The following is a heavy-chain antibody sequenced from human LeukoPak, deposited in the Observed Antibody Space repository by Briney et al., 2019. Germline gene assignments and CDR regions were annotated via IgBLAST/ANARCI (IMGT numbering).Heavy chain of an antibody. CDR1: GFSFSSYW. D-gene: IGHD6-6*01. V-gene: IGHV3-74*01. CDR3: ARGRIEKQYSSRCFDY. Sequence: GSLRLSCAASGFSFSSYWMHWVRQAPGKGLVWVSRINSDGSSTSYADSVKGRFTISRDNAKNTLYLQMNSLRAEDTAVYYCARGRIEKQYSSRCFDYWGQGTLVTVSS. CDR2: INSDGSST. J-gene: IGHJ4*02.